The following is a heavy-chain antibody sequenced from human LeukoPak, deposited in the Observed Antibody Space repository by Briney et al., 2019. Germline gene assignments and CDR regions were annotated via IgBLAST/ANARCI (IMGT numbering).Heavy chain of an antibody. V-gene: IGHV3-30*04. CDR3: ARVGRVSIYPSYMDV. D-gene: IGHD2-21*01. Sequence: PGTSLRLSCEASGFTFSSFPMHWVRQTPHKRLEWVAVISDDGRDTYYADSVKGRFTISRDNSKNTLYLQMNSQSPEDTAVVYCARVGRVSIYPSYMDVWGKGTAVTVSS. CDR1: GFTFSSFP. CDR2: ISDDGRDT. J-gene: IGHJ6*03.